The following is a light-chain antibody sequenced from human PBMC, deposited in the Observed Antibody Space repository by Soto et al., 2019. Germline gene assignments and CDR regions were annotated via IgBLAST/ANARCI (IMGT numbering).Light chain of an antibody. CDR1: QILNGGS. J-gene: IGKJ4*01. V-gene: IGKV3-20*01. CDR2: DSS. CDR3: QLYGSSPELT. Sequence: EIALTQSPGTLSLSPGDRAALSCRTTQILNGGSLAWYQVKPGQAPRLLMYDSSIRAAGVPNRFSGSGSGTDFTLTISRLETEDFAVYYCQLYGSSPELTFGGGT.